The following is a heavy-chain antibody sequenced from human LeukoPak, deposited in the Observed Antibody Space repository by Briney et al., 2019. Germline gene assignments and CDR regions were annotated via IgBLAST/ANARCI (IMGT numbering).Heavy chain of an antibody. CDR1: WISLSTSGVG. Sequence: SGPTLLKPPQTLTLTCTFSWISLSTSGVGVCWIRQPPGKALEWLALIYWDDDKRYTPSLMRSLTINKYTSKNQVVLTMTNMDPVDTATYYCARSPDLYYYYMDVWGKGTTVTVSS. V-gene: IGHV2-5*02. CDR3: ARSPDLYYYYMDV. D-gene: IGHD3-10*01. J-gene: IGHJ6*03. CDR2: IYWDDDK.